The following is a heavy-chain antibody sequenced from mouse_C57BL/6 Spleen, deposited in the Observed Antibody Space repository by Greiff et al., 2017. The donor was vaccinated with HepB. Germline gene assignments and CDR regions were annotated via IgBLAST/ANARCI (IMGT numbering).Heavy chain of an antibody. D-gene: IGHD2-5*01. CDR1: GYSFTSYY. CDR3: ARGDYSNGDY. Sequence: QVQLQQSGPELVKPGASVKISCKASGYSFTSYYIHWVKQRPGQGLEWIGWIYPGSGNTKYNEKFKGKATLTADTSSSTAYMQLSSLTSEDSAVYYCARGDYSNGDYWGQGTSVTVSS. CDR2: IYPGSGNT. V-gene: IGHV1-66*01. J-gene: IGHJ4*01.